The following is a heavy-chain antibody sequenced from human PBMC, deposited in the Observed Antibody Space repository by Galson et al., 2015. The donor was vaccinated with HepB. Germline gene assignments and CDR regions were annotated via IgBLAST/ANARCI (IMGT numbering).Heavy chain of an antibody. CDR2: IPYDGSYK. J-gene: IGHJ4*02. D-gene: IGHD6-19*01. CDR3: AREGMAGTLDY. CDR1: GFTFSSYA. Sequence: SLRLSCAASGFTFSSYAMHWVRQAPGKGLQWVAIIPYDGSYKYYADSVKGRFTISRDNSKNTLYLQMSSLRAEDTAVYYCAREGMAGTLDYWGQGTLITVYS. V-gene: IGHV3-30-3*01.